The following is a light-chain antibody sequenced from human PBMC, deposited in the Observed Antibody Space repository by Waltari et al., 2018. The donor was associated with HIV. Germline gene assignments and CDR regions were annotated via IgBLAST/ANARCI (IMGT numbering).Light chain of an antibody. V-gene: IGLV3-21*01. CDR2: DDS. CDR3: QVWDSTSDHPA. J-gene: IGLJ3*02. Sequence: YVMTQPSSLSVAPGETAPISCGANNIGRQSVHWYQQRPGQAPVLVISDDSERPSEIPERFAGSNSGNTATLTISGVEAGDEADYYCQVWDSTSDHPAFGGGTKLTVL. CDR1: NIGRQS.